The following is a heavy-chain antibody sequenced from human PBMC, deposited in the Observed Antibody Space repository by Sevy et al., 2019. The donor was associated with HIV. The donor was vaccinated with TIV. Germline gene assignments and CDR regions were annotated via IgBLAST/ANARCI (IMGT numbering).Heavy chain of an antibody. CDR2: ISYDGSNK. CDR3: ARSGSLFRPFDY. V-gene: IGHV3-30-3*01. J-gene: IGHJ4*02. Sequence: GGSLRLSCAASGFTFSSYATHWVRQAPGKGLEWVAVISYDGSNKYYADSVKGRFTISRDNSKNTLYLQMNSLRAEDTAVYYCARSGSLFRPFDYWGQGTLVTVSS. D-gene: IGHD1-26*01. CDR1: GFTFSSYA.